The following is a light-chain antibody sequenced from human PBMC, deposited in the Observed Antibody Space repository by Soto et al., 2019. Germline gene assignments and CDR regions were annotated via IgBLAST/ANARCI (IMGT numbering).Light chain of an antibody. CDR1: SSDVGGYNY. J-gene: IGLJ1*01. CDR2: EVS. V-gene: IGLV2-14*01. CDR3: SSYTSRSTLV. Sequence: QSALTQPASVSGSPGQSITISCTGTSSDVGGYNYVSWYQQHPGKAPKLMIYEVSNRTSGVSNRFSGSKSGNTASLTISGLQAEDEADYYCSSYTSRSTLVFGTGTKVTVL.